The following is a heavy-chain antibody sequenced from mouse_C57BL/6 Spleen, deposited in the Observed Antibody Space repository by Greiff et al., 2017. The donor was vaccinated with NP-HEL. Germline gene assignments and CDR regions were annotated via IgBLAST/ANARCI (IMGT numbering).Heavy chain of an antibody. CDR1: GYAFSSYW. Sequence: QVQLKESGAELVKPGASVKISCKASGYAFSSYWMNWVKQRPGTGLEWIGQIYPGDGDTNYNGKFKGKATLTADKSSSTAYMQLSSLTSEDSAVYFCARGGATSGYYWFAYWGQGTLVTVSA. V-gene: IGHV1-80*01. D-gene: IGHD3-2*02. J-gene: IGHJ3*01. CDR3: ARGGATSGYYWFAY. CDR2: IYPGDGDT.